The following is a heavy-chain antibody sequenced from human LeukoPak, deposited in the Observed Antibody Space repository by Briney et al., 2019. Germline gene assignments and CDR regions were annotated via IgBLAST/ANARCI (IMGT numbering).Heavy chain of an antibody. Sequence: GGSLRLSCAASGFTFSSYWMHWVRQVPGKGLVWVSRIKSDGSSTSYADSVKGRFTISRDNARNTLYMQMNSLRAEDTAMYYCARSTSSNWFDPWGQGTLVTVSS. CDR1: GFTFSSYW. CDR2: IKSDGSST. D-gene: IGHD2-2*01. CDR3: ARSTSSNWFDP. V-gene: IGHV3-74*01. J-gene: IGHJ5*02.